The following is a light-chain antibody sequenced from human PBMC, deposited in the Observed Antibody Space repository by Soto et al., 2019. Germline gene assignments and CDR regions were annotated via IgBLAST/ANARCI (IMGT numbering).Light chain of an antibody. CDR1: QSVSRR. V-gene: IGKV3-20*01. CDR3: QQYGGSPIT. J-gene: IGKJ5*01. CDR2: GAS. Sequence: EVVLPQSPGTLSLSPGGRATLSCRASQSVSRRLAWYQQRPGQSPRLLISGASMRASGVPVRFIGSGSGTDFTLTITRLEPEEFAVYYCQQYGGSPITFGLGTRLEIK.